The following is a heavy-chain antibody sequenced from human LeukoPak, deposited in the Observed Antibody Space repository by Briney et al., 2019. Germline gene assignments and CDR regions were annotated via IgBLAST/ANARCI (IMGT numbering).Heavy chain of an antibody. D-gene: IGHD5-18*01. V-gene: IGHV4-59*08. CDR3: ARVGGYSYGVDY. Sequence: SSETLSLTCTVSGGSISSYYWSWIRQPPGKGLEWIGYIYYSGSTNYNPSLKSRVTISVDTSKNQFSLKLSSVTAADTAVYYCARVGGYSYGVDYWGQGTLVTVSS. J-gene: IGHJ4*02. CDR1: GGSISSYY. CDR2: IYYSGST.